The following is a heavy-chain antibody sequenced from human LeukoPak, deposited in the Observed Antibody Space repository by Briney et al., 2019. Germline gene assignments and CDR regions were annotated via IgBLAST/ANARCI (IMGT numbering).Heavy chain of an antibody. V-gene: IGHV1-2*02. Sequence: ASVKVSCKASGYTFTCYYMHWVRQAPGQGLEWMGWINPNSGGTNYAQKFQGRVTMTRDTSISTAYMELSRLRSDDTAVYYCAREGLRYFDWFAPYGMDVWGQGTTVTVSS. CDR2: INPNSGGT. CDR1: GYTFTCYY. J-gene: IGHJ6*02. D-gene: IGHD3-9*01. CDR3: AREGLRYFDWFAPYGMDV.